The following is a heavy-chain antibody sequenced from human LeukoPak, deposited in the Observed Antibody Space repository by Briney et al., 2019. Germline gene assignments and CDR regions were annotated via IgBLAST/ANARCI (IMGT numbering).Heavy chain of an antibody. CDR2: IIPILGIA. J-gene: IGHJ4*02. V-gene: IGHV1-69*04. Sequence: SVKVSCKASGGTFSSYAISWVRQAPGQGLEWIGRIIPILGIANYAQKFQGRVTITADKSTSTAYMELSSLRSEDTAVYYCTRSIWYFDYWGQGTLVTVSS. CDR3: TRSIWYFDY. CDR1: GGTFSSYA.